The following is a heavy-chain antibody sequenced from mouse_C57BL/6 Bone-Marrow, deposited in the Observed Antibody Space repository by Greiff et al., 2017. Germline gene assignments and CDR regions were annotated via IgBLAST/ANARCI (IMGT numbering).Heavy chain of an antibody. Sequence: VQLQQSGPELVKPGASVKISCKASGYSFTGYYMHWVKQSSEKSLEWIGEINPSTGGTSYNQKFKGKATLTVDKSSSTAYMQLKSLTSEDSAVYYCARSRIYYGNYPVYFDYWGQGTTLTVSS. CDR2: INPSTGGT. D-gene: IGHD2-1*01. J-gene: IGHJ2*01. CDR3: ARSRIYYGNYPVYFDY. V-gene: IGHV1-43*01. CDR1: GYSFTGYY.